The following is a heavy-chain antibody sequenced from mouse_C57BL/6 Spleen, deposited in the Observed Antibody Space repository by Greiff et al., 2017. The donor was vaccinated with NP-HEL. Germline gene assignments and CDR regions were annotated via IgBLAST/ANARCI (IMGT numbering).Heavy chain of an antibody. V-gene: IGHV5-4*01. D-gene: IGHD4-1*01. CDR1: GFTFSSYA. J-gene: IGHJ3*01. CDR2: ISDGGSYT. Sequence: EVQLVESGGGLVKPGGSLKLSCAASGFTFSSYAMSWVRQTPEKRLEWVATISDGGSYTYYPDNVKGRFTISRDNAKNNLYLQMSHLKSEDTAMYYCASRTGTWFAYWGQGTLVTVSA. CDR3: ASRTGTWFAY.